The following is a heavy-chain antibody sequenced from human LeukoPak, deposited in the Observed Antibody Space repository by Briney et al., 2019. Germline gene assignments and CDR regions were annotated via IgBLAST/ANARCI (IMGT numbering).Heavy chain of an antibody. Sequence: SETLSLTCTVSGGSISSYYWSWIRQPPGKGLEWIGEINHSGSTNYNPSLKSRVTISVDTSKNQFSLKLSSVTAADTAVYYCARGTTSNYYYGMDVWGQGTTVTVSS. CDR1: GGSISSYY. CDR3: ARGTTSNYYYGMDV. CDR2: INHSGST. V-gene: IGHV4-34*01. D-gene: IGHD2/OR15-2a*01. J-gene: IGHJ6*02.